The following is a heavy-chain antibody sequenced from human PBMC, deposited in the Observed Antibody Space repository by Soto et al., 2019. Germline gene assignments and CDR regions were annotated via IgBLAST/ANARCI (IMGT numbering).Heavy chain of an antibody. D-gene: IGHD2-15*01. V-gene: IGHV3-23*01. J-gene: IGHJ3*01. CDR1: GFTFSSYA. CDR3: AKDLIHNIYCSGGSCYPDAFDF. Sequence: GGSLRLSCDASGFTFSSYAMSWVRRAPGKGLEWVSTISNSGGSTYYADSVKGRFTISRDNSKNTLYLQMNSLRAEDTAVYYCAKDLIHNIYCSGGSCYPDAFDFWGQGTMVTVSS. CDR2: ISNSGGST.